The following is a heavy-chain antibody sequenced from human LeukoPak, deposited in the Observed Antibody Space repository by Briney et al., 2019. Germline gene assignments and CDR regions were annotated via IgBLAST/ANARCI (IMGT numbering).Heavy chain of an antibody. CDR3: AKGIVGATRKINFFDY. D-gene: IGHD1-26*01. V-gene: IGHV3-74*01. Sequence: PGGSLRLSCAASGFTFSSYWMHWVRQAPGKGLVWVSRINSDGSSTSYADSVKGRFTISRDNAKNTLYLQMNSLRAEDTAVYYYAKGIVGATRKINFFDYWGQGTLVTVSS. J-gene: IGHJ4*02. CDR2: INSDGSST. CDR1: GFTFSSYW.